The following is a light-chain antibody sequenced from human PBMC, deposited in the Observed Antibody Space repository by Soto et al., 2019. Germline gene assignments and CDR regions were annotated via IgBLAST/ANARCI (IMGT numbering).Light chain of an antibody. V-gene: IGLV2-14*01. CDR2: EVS. CDR1: SSDVGGYNY. CDR3: SSYTSSSTRV. J-gene: IGLJ1*01. Sequence: QSVLTQPASVSGSPGQSITISCTGTSSDVGGYNYVSWYQQHPGKAPKLMISEVSNRPSVVSNRFSGSKSGNTASLTISGLQAEDEADYYCSSYTSSSTRVFGSGTKLTVL.